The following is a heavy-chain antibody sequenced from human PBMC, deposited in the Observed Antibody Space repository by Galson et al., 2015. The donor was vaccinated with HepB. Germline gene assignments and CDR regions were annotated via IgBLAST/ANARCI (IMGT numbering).Heavy chain of an antibody. Sequence: SVKVSCKASGFTFTSSAMQWVRQARGQRLEWIGWIVVGSGNTNYAQKFQERVTITRDMSTSTAYMELSSLRSEDTAVYYCAADEGVAARNIGRPTYGMDVWGQGTTVTVSS. J-gene: IGHJ6*02. CDR3: AADEGVAARNIGRPTYGMDV. V-gene: IGHV1-58*02. CDR2: IVVGSGNT. D-gene: IGHD2-15*01. CDR1: GFTFTSSA.